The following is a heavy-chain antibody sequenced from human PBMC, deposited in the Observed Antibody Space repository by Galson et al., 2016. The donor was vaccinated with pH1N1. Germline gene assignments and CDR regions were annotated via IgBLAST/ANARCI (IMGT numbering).Heavy chain of an antibody. J-gene: IGHJ4*02. V-gene: IGHV1-2*02. CDR3: VRDDIRQGGGGGGSDRFSGHFDF. CDR1: GYTFTGYY. Sequence: SVKVSCKASGYTFTGYYMHWVRQAPGQGLEWMGWINPNSGGTNYAQKFQGRVTMTRDTSISTAYMELSRLRSEDTAVYYCVRDDIRQGGGGGGSDRFSGHFDFWGQGTLVTVSS. CDR2: INPNSGGT. D-gene: IGHD2-21*01.